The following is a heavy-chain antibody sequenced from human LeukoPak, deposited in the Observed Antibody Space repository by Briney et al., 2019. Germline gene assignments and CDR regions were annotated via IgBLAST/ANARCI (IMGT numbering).Heavy chain of an antibody. D-gene: IGHD3-22*01. Sequence: SGPTLVNPTQTLTLTCTFSGFSLSTSGMCVSWIRQPPGKALEWLARIDWDDDKYYSTSLKTRLTISKDTSKNQVVLTMTNMDPVDTATYYCARTSALYYDSSGYPTLGAFDIWGQGTMVTVSS. J-gene: IGHJ3*02. CDR3: ARTSALYYDSSGYPTLGAFDI. V-gene: IGHV2-70*11. CDR1: GFSLSTSGMC. CDR2: IDWDDDK.